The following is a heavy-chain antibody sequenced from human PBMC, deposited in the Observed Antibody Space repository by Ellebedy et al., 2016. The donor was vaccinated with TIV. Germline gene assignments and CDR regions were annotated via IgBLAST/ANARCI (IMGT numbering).Heavy chain of an antibody. J-gene: IGHJ4*02. Sequence: GESLKISRAVSGFTFSSYWMHWVRQVPGKGLVWVSRITPDGSFTTYADSVKGRFTISRDNAKNTLYLQMNSLRAEDTAVYYCARDQIDYYHSSGDDFDYWGQGTLVTVSS. V-gene: IGHV3-74*01. CDR1: GFTFSSYW. CDR3: ARDQIDYYHSSGDDFDY. D-gene: IGHD3-22*01. CDR2: ITPDGSFT.